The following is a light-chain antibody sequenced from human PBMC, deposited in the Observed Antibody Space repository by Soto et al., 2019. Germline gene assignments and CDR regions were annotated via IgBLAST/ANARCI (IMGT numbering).Light chain of an antibody. CDR3: CSYAGSYNHV. J-gene: IGLJ1*01. Sequence: QSVLAQPRSVSGSPGQSVTISCTGTSSDVGGYDFVSWFQQYPGKAPKLIIYDVTKGPSGVPDRFSGSKSGNTASLTISGLQTDDEADYYCCSYAGSYNHVFGTGTKVTVL. V-gene: IGLV2-11*01. CDR2: DVT. CDR1: SSDVGGYDF.